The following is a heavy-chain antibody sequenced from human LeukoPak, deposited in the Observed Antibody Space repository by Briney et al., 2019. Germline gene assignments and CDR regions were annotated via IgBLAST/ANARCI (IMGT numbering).Heavy chain of an antibody. CDR3: ARGYGSGNGEADAFDI. Sequence: AASVKDSCKASGYTFTSYGISWVRQAPGQGLEWMGWISAYNGNTNYAQKLQGRVTMTTDTSTSTAYMELRSLRSDDTAVYYCARGYGSGNGEADAFDIWGQGTMVTVSS. V-gene: IGHV1-18*01. CDR2: ISAYNGNT. J-gene: IGHJ3*02. CDR1: GYTFTSYG. D-gene: IGHD3-10*01.